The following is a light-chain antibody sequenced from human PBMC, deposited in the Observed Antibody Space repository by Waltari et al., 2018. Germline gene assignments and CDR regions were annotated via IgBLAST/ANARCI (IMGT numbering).Light chain of an antibody. CDR2: KVS. V-gene: IGKV2-30*02. J-gene: IGKJ1*01. CDR3: MQGTHFPPT. CDR1: QSLLHSNGNTY. Sequence: DVVMTQSPPSLPITPGQQASINCRSSQSLLHSNGNTYLSWFLQKPGQPPRRLIYKVSNRDSGVPDRFSGSGAGTEFTLKISRVEAEDVGVYYCMQGTHFPPTFGQGTKVEIK.